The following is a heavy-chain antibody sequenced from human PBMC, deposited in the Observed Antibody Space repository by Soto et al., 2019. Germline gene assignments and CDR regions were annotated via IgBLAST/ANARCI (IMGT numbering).Heavy chain of an antibody. V-gene: IGHV1-2*02. CDR1: GCIFTGYY. CDR3: VRPIGSSNSSHNWFDS. Sequence: ASVKVSCKASGCIFTGYYINWVRQAPGQGLEWMGWINPNSGDTSYLQKFQGRVSMTTDTSINAAYVDLSGVTSGDTAGCYCVRPIGSSNSSHNWFDSWGQGTLVTVSS. D-gene: IGHD2-2*01. J-gene: IGHJ5*01. CDR2: INPNSGDT.